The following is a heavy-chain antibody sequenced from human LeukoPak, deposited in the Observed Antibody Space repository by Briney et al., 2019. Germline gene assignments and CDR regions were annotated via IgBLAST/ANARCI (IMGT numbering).Heavy chain of an antibody. CDR1: GFTFSSYG. Sequence: GGSLRLSCAASGFTFSSYGMHWVRQAPGKGLEWVTVIWYDGSNKYYADSVKGRFTISRDNSKNTLYLQMNSLRAEDTAVYYCAKFLAGDPRDFDYRGQGTLVTVSS. CDR3: AKFLAGDPRDFDY. V-gene: IGHV3-30*02. D-gene: IGHD4-17*01. CDR2: IWYDGSNK. J-gene: IGHJ4*02.